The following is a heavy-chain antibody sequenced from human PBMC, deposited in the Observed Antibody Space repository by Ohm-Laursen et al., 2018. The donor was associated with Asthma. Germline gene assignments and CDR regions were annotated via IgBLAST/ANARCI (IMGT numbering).Heavy chain of an antibody. V-gene: IGHV4-34*01. Sequence: SETLSLTCTVSGGSISSYYWSWIRQPPGKGLEWIGEINHSGSTNYNPSLKSRVTISVDTSKNQFSLKLSSVTAADTAVYYCARVLLGGDYVFDYWGQGTLVTVSS. CDR3: ARVLLGGDYVFDY. J-gene: IGHJ4*02. D-gene: IGHD4-17*01. CDR1: GGSISSYY. CDR2: INHSGST.